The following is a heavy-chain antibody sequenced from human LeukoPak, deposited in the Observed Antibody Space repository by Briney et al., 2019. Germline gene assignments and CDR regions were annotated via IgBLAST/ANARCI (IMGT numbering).Heavy chain of an antibody. Sequence: SVKVSCKASGGTFSSYAISWVRQAPGQGLEWMGGIIPIFGTANYAQKFQGRVTITADKSTSTAYMELSSLRSEDTAVYYCAREGKYSGYGSYYYYYMDVWGKGTTVTVSS. J-gene: IGHJ6*03. V-gene: IGHV1-69*06. D-gene: IGHD5-12*01. CDR1: GGTFSSYA. CDR2: IIPIFGTA. CDR3: AREGKYSGYGSYYYYYMDV.